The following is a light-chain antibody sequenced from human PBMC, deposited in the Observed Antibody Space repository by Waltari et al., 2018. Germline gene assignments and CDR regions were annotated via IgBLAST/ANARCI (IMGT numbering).Light chain of an antibody. V-gene: IGKV3-20*01. J-gene: IGKJ1*01. CDR3: QHYERLPAT. CDR2: GAS. CDR1: QSVSRAF. Sequence: EIVLTQSPGTLSLSPGERATLSCRASQSVSRAFAWYQQKPGQAPRRLIYGASNRATGIPDRFSGSGSGTDFSLTISRLDPEDVAVYYCQHYERLPATFGQGTKVEIK.